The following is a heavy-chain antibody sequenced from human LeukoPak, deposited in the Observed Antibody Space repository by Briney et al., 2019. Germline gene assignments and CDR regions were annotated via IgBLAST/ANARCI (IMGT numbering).Heavy chain of an antibody. V-gene: IGHV1-69*04. D-gene: IGHD6-13*01. CDR1: GGTFSSYA. CDR2: IIPILGIA. CDR3: AKTQQLAFDY. Sequence: ASVKVSCKASGGTFSSYAISWVRQAPGQGLEWMGRIIPILGIANYAQKFQGRVTITADKSTSTANMEVSSLISDATAVYYCAKTQQLAFDYWGQGTLVTVSS. J-gene: IGHJ4*02.